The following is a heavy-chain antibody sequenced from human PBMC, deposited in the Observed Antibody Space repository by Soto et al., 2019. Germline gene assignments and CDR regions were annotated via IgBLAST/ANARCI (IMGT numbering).Heavy chain of an antibody. D-gene: IGHD2-21*01. CDR2: ISSRNNDM. V-gene: IGHV3-21*01. CDR3: ARDVNGGFCGA. CDR1: GFTFSSYS. J-gene: IGHJ5*02. Sequence: EVQLVESGGGLVKPGGSLRLSCAASGFTFSSYSMNWVRQAPGKGLEWVSTISSRNNDMYYVDSVKGRFTISGDNARNSVYLQMNSLRADETAVYYCARDVNGGFCGAWGQGTLVTVSS.